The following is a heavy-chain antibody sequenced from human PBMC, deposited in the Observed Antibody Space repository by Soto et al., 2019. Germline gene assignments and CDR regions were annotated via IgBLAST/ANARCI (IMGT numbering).Heavy chain of an antibody. CDR2: IYSGGST. CDR3: ARDRIAVAGTDDFDI. D-gene: IGHD6-19*01. CDR1: GFTVSSNY. Sequence: EVQLVESGGGLVQPGGSLRLSCAASGFTVSSNYMSWVRQAPGKGLEWVSVIYSGGSTYYADSVKGRFTISRDNSKNTRYLQMNSLRAEDTAVYYCARDRIAVAGTDDFDIWGQGTMVTVSS. V-gene: IGHV3-66*01. J-gene: IGHJ3*02.